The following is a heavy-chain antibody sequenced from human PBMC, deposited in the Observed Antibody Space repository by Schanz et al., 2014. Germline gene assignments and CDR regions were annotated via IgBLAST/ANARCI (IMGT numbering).Heavy chain of an antibody. V-gene: IGHV1-18*01. D-gene: IGHD3-9*01. CDR3: AKAEYDILTDSYSRLDP. J-gene: IGHJ5*02. CDR2: ISAYNGNT. Sequence: QVQLVQSGAEVKKPGASVKVSCKASGYTFTSYGISWVRQAPGQGLEWMGWISAYNGNTKYPQKVQGRVTMTTDTSTSTAYMELRSLRSDDTAVYYCAKAEYDILTDSYSRLDPWGQGTLVTVSS. CDR1: GYTFTSYG.